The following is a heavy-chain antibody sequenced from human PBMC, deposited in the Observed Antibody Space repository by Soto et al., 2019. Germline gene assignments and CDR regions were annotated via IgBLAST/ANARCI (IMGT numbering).Heavy chain of an antibody. J-gene: IGHJ6*03. D-gene: IGHD4-17*01. V-gene: IGHV4-34*01. CDR2: INHSGST. CDR1: GGSFSGYY. CDR3: ARLRPKYGDYGGGYYYYMDV. Sequence: SETLSLTCAVYGGSFSGYYWSWIRQPPGKGLEWIGEINHSGSTNYNPSLKSRVTISVDTSKNQFSLKLSSVTAADTAVYYCARLRPKYGDYGGGYYYYMDVWGKGTTVTVSS.